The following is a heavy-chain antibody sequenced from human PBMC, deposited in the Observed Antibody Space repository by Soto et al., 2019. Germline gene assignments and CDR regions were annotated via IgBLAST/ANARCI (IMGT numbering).Heavy chain of an antibody. CDR3: ARPTHYYDSSGPPAY. D-gene: IGHD3-22*01. Sequence: AGSLRLSCAASGFPFNYYWMHWVRQAPGQGLEWVSYISSSSSTIFYTDSVKGRFTVSRDNAKNSLYLQMNSLRAEDTAVYYCARPTHYYDSSGPPAYWGQGTLVTVSS. CDR1: GFPFNYYW. CDR2: ISSSSSTI. J-gene: IGHJ4*02. V-gene: IGHV3-48*01.